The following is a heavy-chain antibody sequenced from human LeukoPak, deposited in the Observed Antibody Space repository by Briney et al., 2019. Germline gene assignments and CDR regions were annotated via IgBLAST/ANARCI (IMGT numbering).Heavy chain of an antibody. D-gene: IGHD3-16*02. V-gene: IGHV4-34*01. CDR2: INHSGST. CDR3: ARAGPIYYDYVWGSYRRFDY. J-gene: IGHJ4*02. CDR1: GGSFSGYY. Sequence: SETLSLTCAVYGGSFSGYYWSWIRQPPGKGLEWIGEINHSGSTNYNPSLKSRVTISVDTSKNQFSLKLSSVTAADTAVYDCARAGPIYYDYVWGSYRRFDYWGQGTLVTVSS.